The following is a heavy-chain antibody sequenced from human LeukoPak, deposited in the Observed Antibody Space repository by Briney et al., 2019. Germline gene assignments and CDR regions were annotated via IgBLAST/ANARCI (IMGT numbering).Heavy chain of an antibody. Sequence: PGGSLRLSCAASGFSFSNYAMHWVRQDSDRGLEWVGRIKSKTDGGTTDYAAPVKGRFTISRGDSENTLYLQMNSLKTEDTAVYYCTTDWVRGVRGHWGQGTLVTVSS. CDR3: TTDWVRGVRGH. D-gene: IGHD3-10*01. J-gene: IGHJ4*02. CDR1: GFSFSNYA. V-gene: IGHV3-15*01. CDR2: IKSKTDGGTT.